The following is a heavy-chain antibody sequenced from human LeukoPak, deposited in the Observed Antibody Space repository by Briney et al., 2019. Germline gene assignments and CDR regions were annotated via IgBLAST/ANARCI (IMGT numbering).Heavy chain of an antibody. V-gene: IGHV4-38-2*02. Sequence: MSSETLSLTCAVSGYSISSGYYWGWIRQPPGKGLEWIGSIYHSGSTYYNPSLKSRVTISVDTSKNQFSLKLSSVTAADTAVYYCARDPYGDYVDYWGQGTLVTVSS. CDR1: GYSISSGYY. CDR2: IYHSGST. J-gene: IGHJ4*02. D-gene: IGHD4-17*01. CDR3: ARDPYGDYVDY.